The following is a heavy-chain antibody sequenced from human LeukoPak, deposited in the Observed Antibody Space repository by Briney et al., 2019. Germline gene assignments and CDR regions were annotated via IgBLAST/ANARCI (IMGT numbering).Heavy chain of an antibody. D-gene: IGHD2-2*01. CDR1: GYTFTSYA. J-gene: IGHJ5*02. CDR2: INAGNGNT. Sequence: ASVKVSCKASGYTFTSYAMHWVRQAPGQRLEWMGWINAGNGNTKYSQKFQSRVTITRDTSASTAYMELSSLRSEDTAVYYCARDEVGYCSSTSCYAEVYNWFDPWGQGTLVTVSS. CDR3: ARDEVGYCSSTSCYAEVYNWFDP. V-gene: IGHV1-3*01.